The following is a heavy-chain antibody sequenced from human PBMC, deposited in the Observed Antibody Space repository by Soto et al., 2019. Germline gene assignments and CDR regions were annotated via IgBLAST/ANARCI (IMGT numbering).Heavy chain of an antibody. V-gene: IGHV4-4*03. D-gene: IGHD6-13*01. Sequence: PETLSLTCAVSGGSISSTNWWSWIRQPPGKGLEWIGEINHSGSTNYNPSLKSRVTISVDTSKNQFSLKLSSVTAADTAVYYCARGLAAAQNWFDPWGQGTLVTVSS. J-gene: IGHJ5*02. CDR3: ARGLAAAQNWFDP. CDR1: GGSISSTNW. CDR2: INHSGST.